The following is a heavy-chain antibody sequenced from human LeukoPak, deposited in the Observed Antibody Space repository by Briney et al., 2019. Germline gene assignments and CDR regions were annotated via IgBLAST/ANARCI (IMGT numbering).Heavy chain of an antibody. V-gene: IGHV3-30*02. CDR3: AKDHLPGIVVADRDY. Sequence: GGSLRLSCAASGFTFSSYGMHWVRQAPGKGLEWVAFIRYDGSNKYYADSVKGRFTISRDNSKNTLYLQMNSLRAEDTAVYYCAKDHLPGIVVADRDYWGQGTLVTVSS. J-gene: IGHJ4*02. D-gene: IGHD6-19*01. CDR1: GFTFSSYG. CDR2: IRYDGSNK.